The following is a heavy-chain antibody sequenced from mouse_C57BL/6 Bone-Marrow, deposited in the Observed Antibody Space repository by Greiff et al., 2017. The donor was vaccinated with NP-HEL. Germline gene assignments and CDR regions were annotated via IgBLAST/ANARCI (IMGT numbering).Heavy chain of an antibody. V-gene: IGHV1-9*01. CDR2: ILPGSGST. D-gene: IGHD1-1*01. CDR1: GYTFTGYW. CDR3: ARSGGSSYVRFAY. J-gene: IGHJ3*01. Sequence: VQLQQSGAELMKPGASVKLSCKATGYTFTGYWIEWVKQRPGHGLEWIGEILPGSGSTYYNEKFKGKATFTADTSSNTAYMQLSSLTTEDSAIYYCARSGGSSYVRFAYWGQGTLVTVSA.